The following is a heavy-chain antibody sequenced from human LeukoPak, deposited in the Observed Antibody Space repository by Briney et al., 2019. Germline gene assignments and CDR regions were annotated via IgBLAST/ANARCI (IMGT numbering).Heavy chain of an antibody. V-gene: IGHV3-74*01. CDR1: GFTFSRHW. Sequence: PGASLRLSCAASGFTFSRHWMYWVRQAPGKGLVWVSRVKSDGSSTSYADSVKGRFTISRDNAKNSLYLQMNSLRDEDTAVYYCARSGNYDCWGQGTLVTVSS. CDR2: VKSDGSST. CDR3: ARSGNYDC. J-gene: IGHJ4*02. D-gene: IGHD1-1*01.